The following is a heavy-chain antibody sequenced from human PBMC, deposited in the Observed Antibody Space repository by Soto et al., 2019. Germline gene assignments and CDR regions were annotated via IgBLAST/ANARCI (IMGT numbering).Heavy chain of an antibody. V-gene: IGHV3-23*01. CDR1: HSPLAALG. D-gene: IGHD2-2*03. J-gene: IGHJ4*02. CDR2: ISRNEDNT. Sequence: VLLLESGEGLVPRGGPLSLSCAGLHSPLAALGLSWFRQLPGRGREWVAIISRNEDNTHYADSVNGRFTISKDRSTNTLHLHMASLRAEDTAMYYCVSWMSAHFDYWGRGPLVTVSS. CDR3: VSWMSAHFDY.